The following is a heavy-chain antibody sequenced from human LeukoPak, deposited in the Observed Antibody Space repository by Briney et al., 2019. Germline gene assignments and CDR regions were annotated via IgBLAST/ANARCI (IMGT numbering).Heavy chain of an antibody. D-gene: IGHD3-3*01. Sequence: GGSLRLSCRASGFTFSSYWMHWVRQVPGKGLVWVSRINGDGSSTSYADSVKGRFTISRDNAKNTLYLQMDSLRAEDTAVYYCARDFRFLEDYWGQGTLVTVSS. J-gene: IGHJ4*02. CDR2: INGDGSST. CDR3: ARDFRFLEDY. CDR1: GFTFSSYW. V-gene: IGHV3-74*01.